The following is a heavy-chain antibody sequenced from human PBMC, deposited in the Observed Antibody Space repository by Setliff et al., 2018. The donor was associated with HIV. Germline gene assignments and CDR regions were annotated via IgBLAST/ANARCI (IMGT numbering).Heavy chain of an antibody. V-gene: IGHV1-18*04. Sequence: ASVKVSCKASGYTFTTYGISWVRQAPGQGLEWMGWISAYNGNTNYAQKLQGRVTMTTDTSTSTAYMELRSLRSDDTAVYYCASHDYGDLWLSYWGQGTLVTVSS. D-gene: IGHD4-17*01. CDR3: ASHDYGDLWLSY. CDR2: ISAYNGNT. J-gene: IGHJ4*02. CDR1: GYTFTTYG.